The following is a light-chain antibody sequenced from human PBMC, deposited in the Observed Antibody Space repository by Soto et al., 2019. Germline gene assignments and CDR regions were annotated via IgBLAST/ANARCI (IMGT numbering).Light chain of an antibody. J-gene: IGKJ5*01. V-gene: IGKV3-11*01. CDR1: QSVGSY. CDR3: QQRSNWPLT. CDR2: DAS. Sequence: EIVVTQSPGTLSLSPGERATLSCRASQSVGSYLAWYQHKPGQAPRLLISDASNRATGIPARFSGSGSGTDFTLTISSLEPEDFAVYYCQQRSNWPLTFGQGTRLEI.